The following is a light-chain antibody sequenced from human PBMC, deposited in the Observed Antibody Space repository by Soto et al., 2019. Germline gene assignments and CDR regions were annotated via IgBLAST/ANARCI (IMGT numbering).Light chain of an antibody. J-gene: IGKJ4*01. CDR1: QGIGSA. Sequence: AVGLTRSPCSLSASVGDRVSITCRASQGIGSALAWYQLKPGAAPALLIYDASTLESGVPSRFSGSRSGADFTLTISSLQPEDFATYYCQNFRSSAISFGGGTKVDIK. CDR2: DAS. CDR3: QNFRSSAIS. V-gene: IGKV1-13*02.